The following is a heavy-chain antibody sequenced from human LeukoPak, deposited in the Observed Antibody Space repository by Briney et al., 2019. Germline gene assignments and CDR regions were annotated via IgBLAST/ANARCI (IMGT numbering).Heavy chain of an antibody. J-gene: IGHJ4*02. D-gene: IGHD3-10*01. CDR3: AKGVYGSRSTSFADN. CDR2: ISSSSSYI. CDR1: GFTFSSYS. Sequence: PGGSLRLSCAASGFTFSSYSMNWVRQAPGKGLEWVSSISSSSSYIYYADPVKGRFSISRDNSKNTLYLQMNSLRVEDTAVYYCAKGVYGSRSTSFADNWGQGTLVTVSS. V-gene: IGHV3-21*01.